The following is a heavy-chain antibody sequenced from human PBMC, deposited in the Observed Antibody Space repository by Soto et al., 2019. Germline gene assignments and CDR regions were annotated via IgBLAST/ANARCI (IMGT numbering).Heavy chain of an antibody. CDR2: IMPIFGAP. CDR3: ASWLKEAAIGHYDYGMDV. D-gene: IGHD2-2*01. Sequence: QVQLVQSGAEVKKPGSSVKVSCKASGGTFIDYAFSWVRQAPGQGLEWLGGIMPIFGAPDYAQKFQGRVTITADESTRTTYMDMRSLRSAATALYYCASWLKEAAIGHYDYGMDVWGQGTTVTVSS. J-gene: IGHJ6*02. V-gene: IGHV1-69*12. CDR1: GGTFIDYA.